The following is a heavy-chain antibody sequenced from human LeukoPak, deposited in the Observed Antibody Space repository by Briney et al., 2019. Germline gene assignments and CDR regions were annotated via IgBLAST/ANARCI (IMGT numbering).Heavy chain of an antibody. CDR2: ISSSSSTI. D-gene: IGHD6-13*01. Sequence: PGGSLRLSCAASGFTFSSYSMNWVRQAPGKGLEWVSYISSSSSTIYYADSVKGRFTISRDNAKNSLYLQMNSLRAEDTAVYYCASSDLYSSSWYGYYWGQGTLVTVSS. V-gene: IGHV3-48*04. CDR1: GFTFSSYS. J-gene: IGHJ4*02. CDR3: ASSDLYSSSWYGYY.